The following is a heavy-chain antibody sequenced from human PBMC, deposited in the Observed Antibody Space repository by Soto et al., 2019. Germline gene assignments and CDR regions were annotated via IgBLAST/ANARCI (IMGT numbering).Heavy chain of an antibody. D-gene: IGHD6-13*01. CDR2: IYYSGST. CDR1: GGSISSYY. V-gene: IGHV4-59*01. Sequence: QVQLQESGPGLVKPSETLSLTCTVSGGSISSYYWSWIRQPPGKGLEWIGYIYYSGSTNYNPSLKSRVTLSVDTSKNQFSLKLSSVTAADTAVYYCARDAGIAAAGPYYYYGMDVWGQGTTVTVSS. CDR3: ARDAGIAAAGPYYYYGMDV. J-gene: IGHJ6*02.